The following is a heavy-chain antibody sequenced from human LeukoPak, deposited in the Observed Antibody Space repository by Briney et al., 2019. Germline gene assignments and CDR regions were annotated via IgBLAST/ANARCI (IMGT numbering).Heavy chain of an antibody. J-gene: IGHJ4*02. D-gene: IGHD4-23*01. V-gene: IGHV3-74*01. Sequence: GGSLRLSCAASGFTFSNYAMNWVRQAPGKGLVWVSRIASDGSSTTYADSVKGRFSISRDNAKNTLYLQMNSLRVEDTAVYYCARGRPHGNDYWGQGTLVTVSS. CDR2: IASDGSST. CDR1: GFTFSNYA. CDR3: ARGRPHGNDY.